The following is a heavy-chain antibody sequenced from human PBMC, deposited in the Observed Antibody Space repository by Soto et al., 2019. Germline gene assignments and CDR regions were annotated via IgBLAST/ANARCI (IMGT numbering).Heavy chain of an antibody. CDR1: GFTFSSYA. CDR2: ISYDGSNK. V-gene: IGHV3-30-3*01. D-gene: IGHD3-9*01. Sequence: QVQLVESGGGVVQPGRSLRLSCAASGFTFSSYAMHWVRQAPGKGLEWVAVISYDGSNKYYADSVKGRFTISRDNSKNTLYLQMNSLRAEDTAVYYCARGRGVLRYFDWFGNWFDPWGQGTLVTVSS. CDR3: ARGRGVLRYFDWFGNWFDP. J-gene: IGHJ5*02.